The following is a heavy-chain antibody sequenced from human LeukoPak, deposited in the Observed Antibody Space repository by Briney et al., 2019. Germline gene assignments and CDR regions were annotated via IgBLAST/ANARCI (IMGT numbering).Heavy chain of an antibody. V-gene: IGHV3-21*01. CDR3: GRPAAPYYYYYYMDV. CDR1: GFTFSSYS. D-gene: IGHD2-2*01. CDR2: ISSSSSYI. J-gene: IGHJ6*03. Sequence: GGSLRPSCAASGFTFSSYSMNWVRQAPGKGLEWVSSISSSSSYIYYADSVKGRFTISRDNAKNSLYLQMNSLRAEDTAVYYCGRPAAPYYYYYYMDVWGKGTTVTVSS.